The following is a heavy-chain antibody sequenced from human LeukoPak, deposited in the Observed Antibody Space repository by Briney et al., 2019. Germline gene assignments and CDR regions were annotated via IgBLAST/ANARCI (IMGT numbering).Heavy chain of an antibody. J-gene: IGHJ4*02. CDR2: IKKDGGEK. D-gene: IGHD5-24*01. CDR1: GFTFSYYW. CDR3: ARDMGWQQFDQ. Sequence: GGSLRLSCAASGFTFSYYWMTWVRRAPGKGLERVANIKKDGGEKYYMESVKGRFTISRDNAKNSLYLQMNSLTVEDTAVYYCARDMGWQQFDQWGQGTLVTVSS. V-gene: IGHV3-7*01.